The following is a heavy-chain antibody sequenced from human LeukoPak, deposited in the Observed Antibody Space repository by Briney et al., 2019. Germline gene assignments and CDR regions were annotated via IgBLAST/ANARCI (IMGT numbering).Heavy chain of an antibody. J-gene: IGHJ6*02. CDR3: ARGRGRLPPYSYGMDV. CDR1: GGSFSGYY. V-gene: IGHV4-34*01. D-gene: IGHD6-25*01. CDR2: VNHSGST. Sequence: SETLSLTCAVYGGSFSGYYWSWIRQPPGKGLEWIGEVNHSGSTNYNPSLKSRVTISVDTSKNQFSLKLSSVTAADTTVYYCARGRGRLPPYSYGMDVWGQGTTVTVSS.